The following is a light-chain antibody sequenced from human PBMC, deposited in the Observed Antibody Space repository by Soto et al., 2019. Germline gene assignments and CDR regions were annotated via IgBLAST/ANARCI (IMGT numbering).Light chain of an antibody. CDR3: QQYGTSPPT. CDR1: QSVSSNF. Sequence: EIVLTRSPGTLSLSPGERATLSCKASQSVSSNFLAWYQRKPDQAPRLLIYGASYRATDIPYRFSGSGSGTDFTLTITRLEPEDFAVYYCQQYGTSPPTFGQGTKVEI. J-gene: IGKJ1*01. CDR2: GAS. V-gene: IGKV3-20*01.